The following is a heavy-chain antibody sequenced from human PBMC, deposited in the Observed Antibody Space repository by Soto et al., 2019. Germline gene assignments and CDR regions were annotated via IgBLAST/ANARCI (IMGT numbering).Heavy chain of an antibody. CDR1: VFTFSSYA. J-gene: IGHJ6*02. Sequence: AGGSLRLSCASSVFTFSSYAMHWVRQAPGKGLEWVAVISYDGSNKYYADSVKGRFTISRDNSKNTLYLQMNSLRAEDTAVYYCARDRDSSSWYGTYYYYYYGMDVWGQGTTVTVSS. CDR2: ISYDGSNK. CDR3: ARDRDSSSWYGTYYYYYYGMDV. V-gene: IGHV3-30-3*01. D-gene: IGHD6-13*01.